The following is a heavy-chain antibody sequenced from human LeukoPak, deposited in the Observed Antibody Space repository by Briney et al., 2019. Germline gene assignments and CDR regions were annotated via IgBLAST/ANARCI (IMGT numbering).Heavy chain of an antibody. CDR2: INHSVST. CDR3: GRRSTVVGMSWFDP. CDR1: GGSLRGYY. D-gene: IGHD2-21*01. J-gene: IGHJ5*02. V-gene: IGHV4-34*01. Sequence: PSQTLSLTCAVYGGSLRGYYWSWIRQPPGKGLEWIGEINHSVSTTTNPSLKSRVTISVDTCKNPFSLKLSSVTAADTAVYHCGRRSTVVGMSWFDPWGQGTLVAVSS.